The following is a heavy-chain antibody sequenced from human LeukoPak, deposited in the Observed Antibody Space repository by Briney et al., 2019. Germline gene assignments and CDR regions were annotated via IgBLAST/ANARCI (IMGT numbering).Heavy chain of an antibody. CDR1: GYTFTTYG. Sequence: ASVKVSCKASGYTFTTYGISWVRQAPGQGLDWMGWISAYNGNTNYAQKLQGRVTMTTDTSTSTAYMELRSLRSDDTAVYYCARDFGGYDSGDFDYWGQGTLVTVSS. CDR2: ISAYNGNT. CDR3: ARDFGGYDSGDFDY. V-gene: IGHV1-18*01. D-gene: IGHD3-16*01. J-gene: IGHJ4*02.